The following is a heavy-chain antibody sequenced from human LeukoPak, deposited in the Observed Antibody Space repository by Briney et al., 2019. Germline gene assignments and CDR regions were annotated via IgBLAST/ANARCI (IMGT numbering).Heavy chain of an antibody. CDR2: IYFSGST. CDR3: ARGGSRSSFDY. V-gene: IGHV4-59*01. CDR1: GGSISSYY. D-gene: IGHD2-15*01. Sequence: PSETLSLTCTVSGGSISSYYWSWIRQRPGKGLEWIGYIYFSGSTNYSPSLKSRVTISVDTSKNQFSLNLSSVTAADTAVYYCARGGSRSSFDYWGPGILVTVSS. J-gene: IGHJ4*02.